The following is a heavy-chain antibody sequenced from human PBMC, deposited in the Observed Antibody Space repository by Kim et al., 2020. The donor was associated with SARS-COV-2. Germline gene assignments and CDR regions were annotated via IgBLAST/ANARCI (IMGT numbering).Heavy chain of an antibody. J-gene: IGHJ2*01. CDR1: GFTFSSYA. Sequence: GGSLRLSCAASGFTFSSYAMSWVRQAPGKGLEWVSAISGSGGSTYYADSVKGRFTISRDNSKNTLYLQMNSLRAEDTAVYYCAKDKGVFLTGVHWYFDLWGRGTLVTVSS. CDR3: AKDKGVFLTGVHWYFDL. V-gene: IGHV3-23*01. CDR2: ISGSGGST. D-gene: IGHD3-9*01.